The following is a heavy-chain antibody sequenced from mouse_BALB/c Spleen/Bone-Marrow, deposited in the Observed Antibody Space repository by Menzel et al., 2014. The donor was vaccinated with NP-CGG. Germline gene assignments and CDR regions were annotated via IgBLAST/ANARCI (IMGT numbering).Heavy chain of an antibody. Sequence: EVKLVESGGGLVQPGGSRKLSCAASGFTFSSFGMHWVRQAPEKGLEWVAYISSGSTVIFYADTVKGRFTISRDNPKNTLILQMTSLRSEDTAMYYCARGGNWDDFDVWGAGTTVTVSS. J-gene: IGHJ1*01. CDR1: GFTFSSFG. CDR3: ARGGNWDDFDV. D-gene: IGHD4-1*01. V-gene: IGHV5-17*02. CDR2: ISSGSTVI.